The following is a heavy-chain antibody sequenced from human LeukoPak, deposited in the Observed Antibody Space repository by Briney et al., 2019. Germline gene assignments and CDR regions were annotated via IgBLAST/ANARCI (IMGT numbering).Heavy chain of an antibody. Sequence: SETLSLTCTVSGGSISSSSYYWGWIRQPPGKGLEWIGSIYYSGSTYYNPSLKSRVTISVDTSKNQFSLKLSSVTAADTAVYYCARHPYYSPVDYWGQGTLVTVSS. CDR1: GGSISSSSYY. D-gene: IGHD3-10*01. CDR3: ARHPYYSPVDY. J-gene: IGHJ4*02. CDR2: IYYSGST. V-gene: IGHV4-39*01.